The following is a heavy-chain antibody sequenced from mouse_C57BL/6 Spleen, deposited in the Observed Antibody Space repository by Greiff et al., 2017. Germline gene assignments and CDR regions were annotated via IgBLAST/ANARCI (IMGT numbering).Heavy chain of an antibody. D-gene: IGHD2-4*01. CDR2: INPNNGGT. J-gene: IGHJ1*03. CDR1: GYTFTDYN. CDR3: AREGDDYDSYWYFDV. Sequence: VQLKQSGPELVKPGASVKMSCKASGYTFTDYNMHWVKQSHGKSLEWIGYINPNNGGTSYNQKFKGKATLTVNKSSSTAYMELRSLTSEDSAVYYCAREGDDYDSYWYFDVWGTGTTVTVSS. V-gene: IGHV1-22*01.